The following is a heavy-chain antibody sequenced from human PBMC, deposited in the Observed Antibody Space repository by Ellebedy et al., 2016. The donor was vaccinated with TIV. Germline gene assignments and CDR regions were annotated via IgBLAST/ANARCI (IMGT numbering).Heavy chain of an antibody. J-gene: IGHJ4*02. CDR2: IGGTGST. Sequence: PGGSLRLSCAASGLTFSSYTMSWVRQAPGKGLEWVSSIGGTGSTFYVDSVKGRFAISRDNTKNTLFLQMNSLRAEDTAVYYCAKGDGIPSFDYWGQGTLVTVSS. CDR3: AKGDGIPSFDY. V-gene: IGHV3-23*01. CDR1: GLTFSSYT. D-gene: IGHD1-26*01.